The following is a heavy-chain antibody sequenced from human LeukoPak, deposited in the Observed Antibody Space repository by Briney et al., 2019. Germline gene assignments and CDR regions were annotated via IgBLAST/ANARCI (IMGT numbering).Heavy chain of an antibody. J-gene: IGHJ4*02. CDR1: GASISSGSSY. CDR2: IYTNGNT. D-gene: IGHD3-10*01. V-gene: IGHV4-61*02. Sequence: SQTLSLTCTVSGASISSGSSYWSWIRQPAGKGLDWIGRIYTNGNTNYNPSLKSRVTISVDTSKNQFSLKLSSVTAADTAVYYCARVGRYYYGSGHIPPEYYFDYWGQGTLVTVSS. CDR3: ARVGRYYYGSGHIPPEYYFDY.